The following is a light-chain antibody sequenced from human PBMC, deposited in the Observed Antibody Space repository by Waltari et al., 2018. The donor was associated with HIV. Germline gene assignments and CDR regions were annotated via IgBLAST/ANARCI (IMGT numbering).Light chain of an antibody. Sequence: QSALTQPASVSGSPGQSITISCTGTRSDVGGYNYVSWYQQHPGKAPKLLIYEVSHRPSGVSNRFSGLKSANTASLTISGLQAEDEAYYYCSSYTNINTWVFGGGTNLAVL. V-gene: IGLV2-14*01. CDR3: SSYTNINTWV. CDR1: RSDVGGYNY. CDR2: EVS. J-gene: IGLJ3*02.